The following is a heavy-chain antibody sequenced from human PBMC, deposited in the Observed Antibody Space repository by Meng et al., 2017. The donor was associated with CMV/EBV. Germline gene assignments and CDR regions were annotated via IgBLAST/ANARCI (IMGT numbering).Heavy chain of an antibody. CDR3: ARVHCSSTSCPGFFDY. D-gene: IGHD2-2*01. CDR2: ISSSSSYI. V-gene: IGHV3-21*01. CDR1: GFTFSSYS. Sequence: GESLEISCAASGFTFSSYSMNWVRQAPGKGLEWVSSISSSSSYIYYADSVKGRFTISRDNAKNSLYLQMNSLRAEDTAVYYCARVHCSSTSCPGFFDYWGQGTLVTVSS. J-gene: IGHJ4*02.